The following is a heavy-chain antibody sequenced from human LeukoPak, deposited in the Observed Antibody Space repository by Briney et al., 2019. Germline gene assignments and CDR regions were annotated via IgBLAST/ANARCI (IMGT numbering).Heavy chain of an antibody. CDR1: GFTFSNYG. CDR2: ISSTSAYI. Sequence: GGSLRLSCATSGFTFSNYGMNWVRQAPGKGLDWVSSISSTSAYIYYADSVKGRFTISRDNAKNSLYLQMDSLRAEDTAVYYCAKSYSVTGTFPALAYWGQGTLVTVSS. V-gene: IGHV3-21*01. D-gene: IGHD6-19*01. J-gene: IGHJ4*02. CDR3: AKSYSVTGTFPALAY.